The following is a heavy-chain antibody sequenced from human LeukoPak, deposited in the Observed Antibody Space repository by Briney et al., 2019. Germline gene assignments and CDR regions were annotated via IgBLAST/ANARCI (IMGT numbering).Heavy chain of an antibody. CDR3: ARYDYGSGYPGSWLDP. D-gene: IGHD3-10*01. CDR2: IYTSGST. J-gene: IGHJ5*02. CDR1: GASISSYY. V-gene: IGHV4-4*07. Sequence: PSETLSLTCTVSGASISSYYWTWIRQPAGKGLEWIGRIYTSGSTNYNPSLKSRVTISVDTSKNQFSLKLNSVTAADTAVYYCARYDYGSGYPGSWLDPWGQGTLVTVSS.